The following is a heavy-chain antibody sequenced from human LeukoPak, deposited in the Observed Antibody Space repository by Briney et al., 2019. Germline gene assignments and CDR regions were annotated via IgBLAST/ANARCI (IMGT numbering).Heavy chain of an antibody. CDR1: GGSISSSSYY. J-gene: IGHJ4*02. D-gene: IGHD2-2*02. CDR2: IYYIGST. V-gene: IGHV4-39*07. CDR3: ARQGSRYCSSTSCYRFIAANYFDY. Sequence: PSETLSLTCTVAGGSISSSSYYWGWIRQPPGNGLEWIVRIYYIGSTYYNPSLKSRVTISVDTSKNQFSLKLSSVAAADTAVYYCARQGSRYCSSTSCYRFIAANYFDYCGQGTLVTVSS.